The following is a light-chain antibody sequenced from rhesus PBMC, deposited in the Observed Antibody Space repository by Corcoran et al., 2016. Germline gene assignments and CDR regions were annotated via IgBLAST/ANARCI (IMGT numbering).Light chain of an antibody. CDR1: NIGNNN. V-gene: IGLV3-44*01. CDR3: QVWDTSRDQYI. Sequence: SYDLTQPPSVSVSPRQTARITCGGDNIGNNNVHWYQQKPPQAPLLVIYFADERPSGIPERFSGSKSATTATLTISGVEAGDEADYFCQVWDTSRDQYIFGGGTRLTVL. J-gene: IGLJ1*01. CDR2: FAD.